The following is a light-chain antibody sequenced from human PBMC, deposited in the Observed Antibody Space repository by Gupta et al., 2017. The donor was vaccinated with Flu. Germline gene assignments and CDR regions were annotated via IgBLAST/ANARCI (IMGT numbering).Light chain of an antibody. J-gene: IGLJ3*02. CDR2: STN. V-gene: IGLV1-44*01. Sequence: QSVLTHPPSASGTPGQRVRMSCSGGSSNIATNGVDWYQQFPGTAPKLVMYSTNQRPSGVPDRFSGSAFGSSASLAISGLQFEDEADYYCAVWDDSLSAWVFGGGTKLTVL. CDR3: AVWDDSLSAWV. CDR1: SSNIATNG.